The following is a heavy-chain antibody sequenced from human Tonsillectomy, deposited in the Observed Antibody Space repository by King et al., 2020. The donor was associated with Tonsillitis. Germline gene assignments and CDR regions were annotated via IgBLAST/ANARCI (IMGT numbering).Heavy chain of an antibody. J-gene: IGHJ5*02. CDR3: ARKDRGDYGDYVFGWFDP. CDR2: IYNSGRT. V-gene: IGHV4-30-4*07. CDR1: GGSISRGGYS. D-gene: IGHD4-17*01. Sequence: QLQESGPGLVKPAQTLSLTCAVSGGSISRGGYSWSWIRQPPGKGLEWIGYIYNSGRTYYNPSLKSRVTMSVDTSKNQVSLYLSSVTGADTAVYYCARKDRGDYGDYVFGWFDPWGQGTLVTVSS.